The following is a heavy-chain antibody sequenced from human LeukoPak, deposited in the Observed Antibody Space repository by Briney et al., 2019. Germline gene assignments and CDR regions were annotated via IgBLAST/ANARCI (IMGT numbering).Heavy chain of an antibody. J-gene: IGHJ4*02. CDR1: GFTFTDFY. CDR3: AREDVYRWGFDH. CDR2: ISPTSSYM. D-gene: IGHD3-16*02. V-gene: IGHV3-21*01. Sequence: GGSLRLSCAASGFTFTDFYMNWVRQAPGKGLEWVSWISPTSSYMYYADSVKGRFTISRDNAKNSLYLQMNSLKADDTAVYYCAREDVYRWGFDHWGRGILVTVSS.